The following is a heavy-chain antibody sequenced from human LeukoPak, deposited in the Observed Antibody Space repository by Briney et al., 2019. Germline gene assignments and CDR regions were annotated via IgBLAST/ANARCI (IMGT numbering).Heavy chain of an antibody. J-gene: IGHJ4*02. V-gene: IGHV4-38-2*02. Sequence: SETLSLTCTVSGYSISSGYYWGWIRQPPGKGLEWIGSIYHSGSTYYNSSLKSRVTISVDTSKNQFSLKLSSVTAADTAVYYCASFDYGGNPDDYWGQGTLVTVSS. CDR3: ASFDYGGNPDDY. CDR1: GYSISSGYY. D-gene: IGHD4-23*01. CDR2: IYHSGST.